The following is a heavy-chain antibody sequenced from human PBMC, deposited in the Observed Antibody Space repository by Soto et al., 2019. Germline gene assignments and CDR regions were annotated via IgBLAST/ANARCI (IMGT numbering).Heavy chain of an antibody. V-gene: IGHV1-18*04. CDR2: ISPFTGDT. D-gene: IGHD2-15*01. Sequence: ASVKGSCKSSGYSFTNYGINWVRQAPGQGREWMGWISPFTGDTHYTKGLQGRITVTIDTSTNTAYMELRSIRSADPAVYYCARSCSGGSCQSAYWGQGDLVKVSS. CDR1: GYSFTNYG. J-gene: IGHJ4*02. CDR3: ARSCSGGSCQSAY.